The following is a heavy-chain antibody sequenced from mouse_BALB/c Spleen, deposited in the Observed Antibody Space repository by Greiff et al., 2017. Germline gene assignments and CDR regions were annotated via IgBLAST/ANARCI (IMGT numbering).Heavy chain of an antibody. J-gene: IGHJ2*01. CDR3: TRGDYYGNYGDY. CDR2: IYPGNSDT. D-gene: IGHD2-1*01. Sequence: VQLQQSGTVLARPGASVKMSCKASGYTFTSYWMHWVKQRPGQGLEWIGAIYPGNSDTSYNQKFKGKAKLTAVTSTSTAYMELSSLTNEDSAVYYCTRGDYYGNYGDYWGQGTTLTVSS. V-gene: IGHV1-5*01. CDR1: GYTFTSYW.